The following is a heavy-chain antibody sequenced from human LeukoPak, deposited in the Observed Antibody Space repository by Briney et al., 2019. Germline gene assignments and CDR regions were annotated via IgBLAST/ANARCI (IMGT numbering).Heavy chain of an antibody. CDR2: IQQDQSDK. J-gene: IGHJ3*02. V-gene: IGHV3-7*01. CDR1: GLTFSTYS. Sequence: PGGSLRLSCAVPGLTFSTYSMSWVRQAPGKVLEWVANIQQDQSDKNYVDSVKGRLTISRDNAKNSLYLQMNSLRAEDTAVYYCARDRDYYESNSYYDAFDIGGKGTMVTVSS. D-gene: IGHD3-22*01. CDR3: ARDRDYYESNSYYDAFDI.